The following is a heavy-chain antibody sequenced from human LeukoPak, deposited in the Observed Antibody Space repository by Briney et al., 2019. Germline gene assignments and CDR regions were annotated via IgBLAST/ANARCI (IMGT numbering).Heavy chain of an antibody. V-gene: IGHV1-3*04. Sequence: ASVKVSCKASGYNFTNYDIQWVRQAPGQGLEWLGWISTGHGTTKYSQKFQDRVTFIRDTSTSTAYMELSSLRSEDTAVYYCAREAPVGDSSGSTYGMDVWGQGTTVTVSS. J-gene: IGHJ6*02. D-gene: IGHD3-22*01. CDR2: ISTGHGTT. CDR1: GYNFTNYD. CDR3: AREAPVGDSSGSTYGMDV.